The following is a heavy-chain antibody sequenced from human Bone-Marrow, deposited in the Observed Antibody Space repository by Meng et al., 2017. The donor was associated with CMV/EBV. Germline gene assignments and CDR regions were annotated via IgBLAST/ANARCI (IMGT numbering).Heavy chain of an antibody. V-gene: IGHV3-21*01. Sequence: GESLKISCAASGFTFSSYSMNWVRQAPGKGLEWVSSISSSSSYIYYADSVKGRFTISRDNAKNSLYLQMNSLRAEDTAVYYCARGLLWRYYDSSGSHFDYWGQGTLVTVSS. J-gene: IGHJ4*02. CDR2: ISSSSSYI. CDR1: GFTFSSYS. D-gene: IGHD3-22*01. CDR3: ARGLLWRYYDSSGSHFDY.